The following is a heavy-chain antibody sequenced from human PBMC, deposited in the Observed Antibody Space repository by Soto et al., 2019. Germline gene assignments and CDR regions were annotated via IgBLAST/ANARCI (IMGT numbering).Heavy chain of an antibody. CDR2: INHSGST. V-gene: IGHV4-34*01. Sequence: ASETLSLTCAVYGGSFSGYYWSWIRQPPGKGLEWIGEINHSGSTNYNPSLKSRVTISVDTSKNQFSLKLSSVTAADTAVYYCARSRVITFGGVIVRGSYYYGMDVWGQGTTVTVSS. CDR3: ARSRVITFGGVIVRGSYYYGMDV. J-gene: IGHJ6*02. CDR1: GGSFSGYY. D-gene: IGHD3-16*02.